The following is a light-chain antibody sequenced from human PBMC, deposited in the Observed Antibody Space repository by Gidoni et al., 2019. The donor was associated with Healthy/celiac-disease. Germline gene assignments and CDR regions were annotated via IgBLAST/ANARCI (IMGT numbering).Light chain of an antibody. Sequence: DIQMTQSPSSLSASVGDRVTITCRASQSISSYLNWYQQKPGKAPKLLIYAASSLQSGVPSRFSGSGSGTDFTLTISSLQPEDFATYYCQQSYSTLPVSFGQXTKLEIK. CDR1: QSISSY. CDR3: QQSYSTLPVS. J-gene: IGKJ2*03. CDR2: AAS. V-gene: IGKV1-39*01.